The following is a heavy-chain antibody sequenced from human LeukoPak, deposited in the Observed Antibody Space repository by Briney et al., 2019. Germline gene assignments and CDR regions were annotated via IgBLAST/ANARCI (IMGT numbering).Heavy chain of an antibody. J-gene: IGHJ4*02. CDR3: ARGPYNSGWYDLFRPFDY. V-gene: IGHV4-34*01. CDR2: INHSGST. Sequence: PSETLSLTCAVYGGSFSGYYWSWIRQPPGKGLEWIGEINHSGSTNYNPSLKSRVTISVDTSKNQFSLKLSSVTAADTAVYYCARGPYNSGWYDLFRPFDYWGQGTLVTVSS. D-gene: IGHD6-19*01. CDR1: GGSFSGYY.